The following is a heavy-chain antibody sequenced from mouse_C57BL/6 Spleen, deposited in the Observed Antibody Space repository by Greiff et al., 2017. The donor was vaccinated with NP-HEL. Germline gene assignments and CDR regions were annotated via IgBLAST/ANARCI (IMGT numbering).Heavy chain of an antibody. J-gene: IGHJ4*01. Sequence: EVQVVESGGGLVQPGGSLKLSCAASGFTFSDYGMAWVRQAPRKGPEWVAFISNLAYSIYYADTVTGRFTISRENAKNTLYLEMSSLRSKDTAIYYCARQGITTVVAKNYAMDYWGQGTSVTVSS. CDR3: ARQGITTVVAKNYAMDY. CDR1: GFTFSDYG. V-gene: IGHV5-15*01. CDR2: ISNLAYSI. D-gene: IGHD1-1*01.